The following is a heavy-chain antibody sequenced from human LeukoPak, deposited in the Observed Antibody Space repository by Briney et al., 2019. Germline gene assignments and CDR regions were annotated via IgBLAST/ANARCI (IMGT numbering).Heavy chain of an antibody. Sequence: ASVKVSCKASGYTFTSYDINWVRQATGQGLEWMGWMNPNSGNTGYAQKFQGRVTMTRNTSISTAYMELSSLRSEDTAVYYCARGGSSHSGAYYYCGMDVWGQGTTVTVSS. CDR3: ARGGSSHSGAYYYCGMDV. CDR2: MNPNSGNT. J-gene: IGHJ6*02. CDR1: GYTFTSYD. D-gene: IGHD1-26*01. V-gene: IGHV1-8*01.